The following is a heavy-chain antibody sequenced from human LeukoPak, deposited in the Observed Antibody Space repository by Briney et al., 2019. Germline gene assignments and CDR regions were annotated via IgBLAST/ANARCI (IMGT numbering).Heavy chain of an antibody. J-gene: IGHJ3*02. D-gene: IGHD3-22*01. CDR2: IIPIFGTA. CDR1: GGTFSSYA. Sequence: PGASVKVSCKASGGTFSSYAISWVRQAPGQGLEWMGGIIPIFGTANYAQKFQGRVTITTDESTSTAYMELSSLRSEDTAVYYCARDRGEDYYDSSGWGFAFDIWGQGTMVTVSS. CDR3: ARDRGEDYYDSSGWGFAFDI. V-gene: IGHV1-69*05.